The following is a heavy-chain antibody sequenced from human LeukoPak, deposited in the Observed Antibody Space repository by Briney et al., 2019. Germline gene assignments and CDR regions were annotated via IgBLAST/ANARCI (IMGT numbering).Heavy chain of an antibody. CDR2: ISSASIAI. J-gene: IGHJ5*01. CDR3: ARSGYYGSGSYYSLTVLDS. Sequence: PGESLRLSCAASGFTFSNYAMHWVRQPPGKGLEWVSYISSASIAIYYGDSMKGRFTISRDNAKNSLLLQMNSLRVEDTAVYYCARSGYYGSGSYYSLTVLDSWGRGTLVTVSS. D-gene: IGHD3-10*01. V-gene: IGHV3-48*01. CDR1: GFTFSNYA.